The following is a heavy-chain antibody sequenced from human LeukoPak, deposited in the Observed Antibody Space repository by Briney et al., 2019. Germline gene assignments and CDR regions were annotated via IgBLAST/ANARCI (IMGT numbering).Heavy chain of an antibody. CDR2: ISGSGGST. CDR3: AKEKYYDILTGYLDV. CDR1: GFTLSSYA. J-gene: IGHJ6*02. D-gene: IGHD3-9*01. V-gene: IGHV3-23*01. Sequence: GGSLRLSCAASGFTLSSYAMSWVRQAPGKGLEWVSAISGSGGSTYYADSVKGRFTISRDNSKNTLYLQMNSLRAEDTAVYYCAKEKYYDILTGYLDVWGQGTTVTVSS.